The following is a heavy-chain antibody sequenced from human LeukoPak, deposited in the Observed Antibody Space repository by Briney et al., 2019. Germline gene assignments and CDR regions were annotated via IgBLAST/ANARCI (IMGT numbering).Heavy chain of an antibody. CDR2: ISSISTYI. CDR3: ASFETVAANWFDP. D-gene: IGHD6-19*01. J-gene: IGHJ5*02. CDR1: GFTFSTYT. Sequence: ERSLRLSCAASGFTFSTYTMNWVRQAPGKGLEWVSSISSISTYIYYADSVKGRFTISRDNAKNSLYLQMNSLRAEDTAVYYCASFETVAANWFDPWGQGTLVTVSS. V-gene: IGHV3-21*01.